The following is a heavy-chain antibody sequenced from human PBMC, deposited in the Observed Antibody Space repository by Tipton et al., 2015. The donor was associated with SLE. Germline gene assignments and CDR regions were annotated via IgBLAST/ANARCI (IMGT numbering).Heavy chain of an antibody. J-gene: IGHJ4*02. CDR1: GGSVSSSSYS. Sequence: TLSLTCTVSGGSVSSSSYSWVWIRQPPGKGLEWIATLYYSGSPYYNPSLKSPVTISLDRSKNQFSLKMSSVTPADTAIYYCASFSSWYGGDYFDSWGQGILVTV. CDR2: LYYSGSP. CDR3: ASFSSWYGGDYFDS. V-gene: IGHV4-39*07. D-gene: IGHD6-13*01.